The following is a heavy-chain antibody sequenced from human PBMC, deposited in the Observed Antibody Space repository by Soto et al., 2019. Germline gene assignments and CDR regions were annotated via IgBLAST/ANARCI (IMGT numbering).Heavy chain of an antibody. J-gene: IGHJ6*02. D-gene: IGHD3-3*01. CDR3: ARGQFRGDFWIGYYYPNGMDV. V-gene: IGHV4-34*01. CDR1: GGSFSGYY. Sequence: PSETLSLTCAVYGGSFSGYYWSWIRQPPGKGLEWIGEINHSGSTNYNPSLKSRVTISVDTPKNQFSLKLSSVTAADTAVYHCARGQFRGDFWIGYYYPNGMDVWGQGTTVTVSS. CDR2: INHSGST.